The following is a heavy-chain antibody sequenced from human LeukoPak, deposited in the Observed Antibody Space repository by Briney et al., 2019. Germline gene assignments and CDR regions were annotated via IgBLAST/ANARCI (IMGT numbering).Heavy chain of an antibody. CDR1: GAPISQYY. J-gene: IGHJ4*02. V-gene: IGHV4-59*01. CDR3: ARDRPGGSSLDY. Sequence: SETLSLTCTVSGAPISQYYWNWIRQPPGKGLEWIGYIHHTGSTDCNPSLKSRVTISVDTSKNQFSLKLSSVTAADTAVYYCARDRPGGSSLDYWGQGTLVTVSS. CDR2: IHHTGST. D-gene: IGHD6-13*01.